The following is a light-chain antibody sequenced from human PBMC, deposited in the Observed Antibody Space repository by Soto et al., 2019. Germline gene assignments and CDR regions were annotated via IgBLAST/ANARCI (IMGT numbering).Light chain of an antibody. CDR2: AAS. CDR1: QGMRND. J-gene: IGKJ3*01. Sequence: ASQMTQSPSSLSASVGDRVTITCRASQGMRNDLGWYQQKPGKDPKLLIYAASSLQSGVPSRFSGSGSGTDFTLTISSLQPEDFATYYCLQDYNYPHTFGPGTKVDIK. V-gene: IGKV1-6*01. CDR3: LQDYNYPHT.